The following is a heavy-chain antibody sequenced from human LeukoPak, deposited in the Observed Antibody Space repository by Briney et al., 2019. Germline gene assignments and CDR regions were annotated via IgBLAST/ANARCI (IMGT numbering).Heavy chain of an antibody. CDR2: INPNSGGT. CDR3: ARDRTYYYDSSGSDAFDY. J-gene: IGHJ4*02. CDR1: GYTFTGYY. D-gene: IGHD3-22*01. V-gene: IGHV1-2*02. Sequence: ASVKVSCKASGYTFTGYYMHWVRQAPGQGLEWMGWINPNSGGTNYAQKFQGRVTMTRDTSVSTAYMELRSLRSDDTAVYYCARDRTYYYDSSGSDAFDYWGRGTLVTVSS.